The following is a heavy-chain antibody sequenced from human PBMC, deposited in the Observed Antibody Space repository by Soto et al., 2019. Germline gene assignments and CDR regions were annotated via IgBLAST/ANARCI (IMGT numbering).Heavy chain of an antibody. Sequence: QVQLQESGPELVKPSETLSLTCTVSGGSISSDYWSWIRQPPGKGLEWIGYIHYSGSTDYNPSLKSQVTISVDTSKNQLSLKLSSVTAADTAVYYCAKDIRGRTAASVSNYFDPWGQGTPVTVSS. J-gene: IGHJ5*02. CDR1: GGSISSDY. CDR3: AKDIRGRTAASVSNYFDP. CDR2: IHYSGST. D-gene: IGHD6-13*01. V-gene: IGHV4-59*01.